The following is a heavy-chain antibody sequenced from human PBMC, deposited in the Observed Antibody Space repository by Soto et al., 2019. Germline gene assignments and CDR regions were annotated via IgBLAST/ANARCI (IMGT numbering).Heavy chain of an antibody. CDR1: GGSFSGYC. CDR3: ARAFYYGSGSYPHDTGSESPYSHYLHY. J-gene: IGHJ4*02. Sequence: SEALSVTCAGYGGSFSGYCGSGSRQPPGKGLEWIGEINHSGSTNYNPSLKSRVTISVDTSKNQFSLKLSSVTAADTAVYYCARAFYYGSGSYPHDTGSESPYSHYLHYWGQGPLVT. V-gene: IGHV4-34*01. D-gene: IGHD3-10*01. CDR2: INHSGST.